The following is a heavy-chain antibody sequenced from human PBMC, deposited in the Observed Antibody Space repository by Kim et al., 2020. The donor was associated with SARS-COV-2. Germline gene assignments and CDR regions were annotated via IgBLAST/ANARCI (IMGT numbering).Heavy chain of an antibody. D-gene: IGHD1-1*01. CDR1: GFSFSSYW. V-gene: IGHV3-7*01. Sequence: GGSLRLSCAASGFSFSSYWLSWVRQAPGKGLEWVANIRDDGGEKNYVDSVKGRFIISRDNAKNLMYLQMNSLRLEDAAVYSCARYKISSAGMDVWGQGTTVTVSS. CDR3: ARYKISSAGMDV. J-gene: IGHJ6*02. CDR2: IRDDGGEK.